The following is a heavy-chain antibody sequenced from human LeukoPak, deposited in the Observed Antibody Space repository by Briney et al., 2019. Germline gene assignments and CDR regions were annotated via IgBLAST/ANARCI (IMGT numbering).Heavy chain of an antibody. D-gene: IGHD6-13*01. J-gene: IGHJ5*02. CDR3: ARESYSSSWYRGFDP. CDR2: IYTSGST. Sequence: PSETLSLTCTVSGGSISSYYWSWIRQPPGKGLEWIGYIYTSGSTNYNPSLKSRVTISVDTSKNQFSLKLSSVTAADTAVYYCARESYSSSWYRGFDPWGQGTLVTVSS. V-gene: IGHV4-4*08. CDR1: GGSISSYY.